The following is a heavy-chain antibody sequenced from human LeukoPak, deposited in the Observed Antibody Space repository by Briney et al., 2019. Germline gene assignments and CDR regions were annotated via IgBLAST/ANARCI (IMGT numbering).Heavy chain of an antibody. D-gene: IGHD6-19*01. J-gene: IGHJ1*01. Sequence: PSETLSLTCAVYGGSFSGYYWSWIRQPPGKGLEWIGEINHSGSTNYNPSLKSRVTISVDTSKNQFSLKLSSVTAADTAAYYCARGAYSSGWYRRAEYFQHWGQGTLVTVSS. CDR1: GGSFSGYY. CDR3: ARGAYSSGWYRRAEYFQH. V-gene: IGHV4-34*01. CDR2: INHSGST.